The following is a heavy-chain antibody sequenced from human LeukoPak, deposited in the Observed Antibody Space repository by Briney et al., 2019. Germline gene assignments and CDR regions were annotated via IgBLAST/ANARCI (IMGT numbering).Heavy chain of an antibody. CDR1: GYSFTNYG. J-gene: IGHJ5*02. CDR2: ISAYNGHT. CDR3: AIDQQFGIAAVDTWFDP. V-gene: IGHV1-18*01. Sequence: ASVKVSCKASGYSFTNYGFNWVRQAPGQGLEWLGWISAYNGHTIYGQKFQGKFAMTTDTSTSTAYMELRTMMSDDTAVYYCAIDQQFGIAAVDTWFDPWGKGTLVTVSA. D-gene: IGHD6-13*01.